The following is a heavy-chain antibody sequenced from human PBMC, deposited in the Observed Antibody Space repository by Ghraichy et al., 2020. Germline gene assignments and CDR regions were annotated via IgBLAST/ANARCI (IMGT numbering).Heavy chain of an antibody. V-gene: IGHV3-7*01. Sequence: GGSLRLSCAASGFTFSSYWMSWVRQAPGKGLEWVANIKQDGSEKYYVDSVKGRFTISRDNAKNSLYLQMNSLRVEDTAVYYCARDPYDSSGYYYIDYWGQGTLVTVSS. CDR2: IKQDGSEK. J-gene: IGHJ4*02. CDR1: GFTFSSYW. CDR3: ARDPYDSSGYYYIDY. D-gene: IGHD3-22*01.